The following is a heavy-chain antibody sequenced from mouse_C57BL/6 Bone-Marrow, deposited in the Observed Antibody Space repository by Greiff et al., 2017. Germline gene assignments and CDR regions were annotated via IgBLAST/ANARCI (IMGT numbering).Heavy chain of an antibody. J-gene: IGHJ4*01. D-gene: IGHD2-5*01. V-gene: IGHV1-69*01. Sequence: QVQLQQPGAELVMPGASVKLSCKASGYTFTSYWMHWVKQRPGQGLEWIGEIDPSDSYTNYNQKFKGKSTLTVDKSSITAYMQLSSLTSEDSSVYYCARVASYYSNFYAMDDWGKGTSVTVSS. CDR3: ARVASYYSNFYAMDD. CDR1: GYTFTSYW. CDR2: IDPSDSYT.